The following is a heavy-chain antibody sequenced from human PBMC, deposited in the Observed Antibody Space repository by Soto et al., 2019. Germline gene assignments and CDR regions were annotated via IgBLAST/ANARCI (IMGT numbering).Heavy chain of an antibody. J-gene: IGHJ4*02. CDR2: ISNDGSKK. D-gene: IGHD5-18*01. CDR1: GFTFSSYG. Sequence: GGSLRLSCAASGFTFSSYGMHWVRQAPGKGLEWVALISNDGSKKFYVDSMTGRFTISRDNSKNTLYLQMNSLRAEDTAVYYCAKDTGGGGYSYGSDYWGQGTLVTVSS. V-gene: IGHV3-30*18. CDR3: AKDTGGGGYSYGSDY.